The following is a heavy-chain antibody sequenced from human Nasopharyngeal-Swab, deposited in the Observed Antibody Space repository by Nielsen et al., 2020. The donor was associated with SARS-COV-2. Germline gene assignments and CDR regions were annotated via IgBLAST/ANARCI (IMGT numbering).Heavy chain of an antibody. D-gene: IGHD2-2*01. CDR3: ARGLSGVVPASILGLGPYYYFYYMDV. Sequence: SETLSLTCAVSGGSFSANYWGWIRQPPGKGLEWIGEINHSGSTNYNPSLKSRVTISVDTSKSQFSLKLTSVTAADTSVYYCARGLSGVVPASILGLGPYYYFYYMDVWGKGTTVTVSS. CDR2: INHSGST. CDR1: GGSFSANY. J-gene: IGHJ6*03. V-gene: IGHV4-34*01.